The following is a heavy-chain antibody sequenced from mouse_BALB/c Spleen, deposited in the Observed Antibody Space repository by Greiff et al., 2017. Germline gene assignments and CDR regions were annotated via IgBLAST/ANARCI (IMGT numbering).Heavy chain of an antibody. J-gene: IGHJ4*01. CDR2: IWGDGST. D-gene: IGHD1-1*01. Sequence: VKLMESGPGLVAPSQSLSITCTVSGFSLTGYGVNWVRQPPGKGLEWLGMIWGDGSTDYNSALKSRLSISKDNSKSQVFLKMNSLQTDDTARYYCATSTVVAPHYYAMDYWGQGTSVTVSS. V-gene: IGHV2-6-7*01. CDR1: GFSLTGYG. CDR3: ATSTVVAPHYYAMDY.